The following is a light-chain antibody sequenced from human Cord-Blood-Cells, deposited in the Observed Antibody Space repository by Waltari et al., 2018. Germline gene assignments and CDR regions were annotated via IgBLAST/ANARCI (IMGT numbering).Light chain of an antibody. CDR2: GAS. CDR3: QQYGSF. Sequence: DIVLTQSPGTLSLSPGERATLSCRASQSVSSSYLAWYQQKPGQAPRLLIHGASSRATGIPDRFSGSGSGTDFTLTISRLEPEDFAVYYCQQYGSFFGPGTKVDIK. CDR1: QSVSSSY. J-gene: IGKJ3*01. V-gene: IGKV3-20*01.